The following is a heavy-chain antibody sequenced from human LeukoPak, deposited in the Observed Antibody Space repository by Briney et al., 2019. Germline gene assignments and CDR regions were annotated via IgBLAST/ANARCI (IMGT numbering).Heavy chain of an antibody. J-gene: IGHJ4*02. CDR1: GFTLSSYW. D-gene: IGHD3-10*01. CDR2: IKQDGTEI. CDR3: ARDSGTWSWSGGYFDY. V-gene: IGHV3-7*01. Sequence: GGSLRLSCAVSGFTLSSYWMSWIRQAPGKGLEWVANIKQDGTEIYYVDSVRGRFTISRDNAKNSLYLQMNSLRAEDTAGYYCARDSGTWSWSGGYFDYWGQGTLVTVSS.